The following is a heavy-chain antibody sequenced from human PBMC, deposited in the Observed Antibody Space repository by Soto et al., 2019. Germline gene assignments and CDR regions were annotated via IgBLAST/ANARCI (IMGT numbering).Heavy chain of an antibody. D-gene: IGHD3-10*01. Sequence: PGGSLRLSCAASGFTFSSYAMHWVRQAPGKGLEWVAVISYDGSNKYYADSVKGRFTISRDNSKNTLYLQMNSLRAEDTAVYYCATQKPEVMVRGVIIGPGSFDYWGQGTLVTVSS. CDR1: GFTFSSYA. V-gene: IGHV3-30-3*01. CDR3: ATQKPEVMVRGVIIGPGSFDY. J-gene: IGHJ4*02. CDR2: ISYDGSNK.